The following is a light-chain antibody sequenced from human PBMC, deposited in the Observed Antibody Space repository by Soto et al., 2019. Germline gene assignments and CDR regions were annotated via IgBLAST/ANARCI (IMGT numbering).Light chain of an antibody. CDR2: LTS. CDR3: NPSLLAPPGT. Sequence: DIVMTQSPLSLPVTPGEPASISCRSSQSLLQTNGYTYLDWYLQKPGQSPQLLIYLTSIRASGVADRFSGSGSGTEFTVKTSQVEAEDVGGYCCNPSLLAPPGTFAPGTKFDIK. V-gene: IGKV2-28*01. CDR1: QSLLQTNGYTY. J-gene: IGKJ1*01.